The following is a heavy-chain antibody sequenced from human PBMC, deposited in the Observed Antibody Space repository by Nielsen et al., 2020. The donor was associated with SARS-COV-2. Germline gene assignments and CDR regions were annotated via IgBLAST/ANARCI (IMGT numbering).Heavy chain of an antibody. CDR1: GYTFTSYH. Sequence: ASVKVSCKASGYTFTSYHMHWVRQAPGQGLEWMGLINSVSGDTYSAPRFQGRVTMTKDTSTTTFYMELSSLRPDDTAVFYCARESPGVFGVIKTFDHWGQGTLVTVSS. D-gene: IGHD3-3*01. CDR3: ARESPGVFGVIKTFDH. V-gene: IGHV1-46*01. CDR2: INSVSGDT. J-gene: IGHJ4*02.